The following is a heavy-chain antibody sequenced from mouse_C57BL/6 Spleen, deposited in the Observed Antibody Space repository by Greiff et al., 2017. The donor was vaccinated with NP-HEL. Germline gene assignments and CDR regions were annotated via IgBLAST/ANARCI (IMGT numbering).Heavy chain of an antibody. CDR2: INPSSGYT. V-gene: IGHV1-4*01. Sequence: VQLQQSGAELARPGASVKMSCKASGYTFTSYTMHWVKQRPGQGLEWIGYINPSSGYTKSNQKFKDKATLTADKSSSTAYMQLSSLTSEDSAVYYCARPELGGYAMDYWGQGTSVTVSS. J-gene: IGHJ4*01. CDR1: GYTFTSYT. CDR3: ARPELGGYAMDY. D-gene: IGHD4-1*01.